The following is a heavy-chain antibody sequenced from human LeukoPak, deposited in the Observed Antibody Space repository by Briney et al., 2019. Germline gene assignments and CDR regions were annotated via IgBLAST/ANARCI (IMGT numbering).Heavy chain of an antibody. CDR1: GGSISSYY. J-gene: IGHJ4*02. D-gene: IGHD3-3*01. Sequence: SETLSLTCTVSGGSISSYYWSWIRQPAGKGLEWIGRIYTSGSTNYNPSLKSRVTMSVDTSKNQFSLKLSSVTAADTAVYYCARDGPGITIFGVVNYYFDYWGQGTLVTVSS. CDR3: ARDGPGITIFGVVNYYFDY. V-gene: IGHV4-4*07. CDR2: IYTSGST.